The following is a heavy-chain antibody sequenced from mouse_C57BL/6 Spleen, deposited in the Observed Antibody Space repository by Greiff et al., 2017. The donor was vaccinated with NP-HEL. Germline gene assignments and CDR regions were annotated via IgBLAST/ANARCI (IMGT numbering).Heavy chain of an antibody. Sequence: QVQLQQSGAELVRPGASVTLSCKASGYTFTDYEMHWVKQTPVHGLEWIGAIDPETGGTAYNQKFKGKAILTADKSSSTAYMELRSLTSEDSAVYYCASPYGSRPCGYFDDWGTGTTVTVSS. CDR3: ASPYGSRPCGYFDD. V-gene: IGHV1-15*01. J-gene: IGHJ1*03. CDR2: IDPETGGT. D-gene: IGHD1-1*01. CDR1: GYTFTDYE.